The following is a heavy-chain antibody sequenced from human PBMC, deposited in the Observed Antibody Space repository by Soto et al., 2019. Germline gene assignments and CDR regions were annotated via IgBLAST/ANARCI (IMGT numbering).Heavy chain of an antibody. J-gene: IGHJ4*02. D-gene: IGHD6-13*01. Sequence: QVQLQQWGAGLLKPSETLSLTCAVYGGSFSGYYWSWIRHPPGKGLEWIGEINHSGSTNYNPSLKSRVTISVDTSKNQFSLKLSSVTAADTAVFYCARDSSSWYGELDYWGQGTLVTVSS. CDR2: INHSGST. V-gene: IGHV4-34*01. CDR3: ARDSSSWYGELDY. CDR1: GGSFSGYY.